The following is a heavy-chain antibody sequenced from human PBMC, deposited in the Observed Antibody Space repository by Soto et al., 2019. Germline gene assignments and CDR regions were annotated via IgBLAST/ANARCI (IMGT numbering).Heavy chain of an antibody. CDR3: ARVVVEWLET. V-gene: IGHV4-61*01. Sequence: SETLSLTCTVSGGSVSSGSYYWSWIRQPPGKGLEWIGYIYYSGSTNYNPSLKSRVTISVDTSKNQFSLKLSSVTAADTAVYYCARVVVEWLETLGQGTLVTVFS. CDR1: GGSVSSGSYY. CDR2: IYYSGST. J-gene: IGHJ5*02. D-gene: IGHD2-21*01.